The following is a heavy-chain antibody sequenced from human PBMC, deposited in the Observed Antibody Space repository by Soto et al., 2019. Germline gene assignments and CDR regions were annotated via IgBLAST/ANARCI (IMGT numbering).Heavy chain of an antibody. CDR2: INPSGGST. D-gene: IGHD2-15*01. CDR3: AGMVAATSAATTGYYYMDV. V-gene: IGHV1-46*01. CDR1: GYTFTSYY. J-gene: IGHJ6*03. Sequence: ASVKVSCKASGYTFTSYYMHWVRQAPGQGLEWMGIINPSGGSTNYNPSLKSRVTISVDTSKNQFSLKLSSVTAADTAVYYCAGMVAATSAATTGYYYMDVWDKGTTVTVSS.